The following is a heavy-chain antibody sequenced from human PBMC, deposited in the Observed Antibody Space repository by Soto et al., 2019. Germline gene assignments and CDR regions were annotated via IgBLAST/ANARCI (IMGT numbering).Heavy chain of an antibody. CDR1: GFSFSSYG. Sequence: GGSLRLSCAASGFSFSSYGMHWVRQAPGKGLEWVAVISYDGRNKYYADSVKGRFTISRDDSKNTLYLQMNSLRAEDTALYHCAKCISEGNYYGSVPFAPWGQGTPVTVSS. CDR2: ISYDGRNK. J-gene: IGHJ5*02. D-gene: IGHD3-10*01. V-gene: IGHV3-30*18. CDR3: AKCISEGNYYGSVPFAP.